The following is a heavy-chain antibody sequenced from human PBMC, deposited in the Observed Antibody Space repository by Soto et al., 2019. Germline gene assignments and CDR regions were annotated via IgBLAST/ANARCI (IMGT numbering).Heavy chain of an antibody. V-gene: IGHV3-33*01. D-gene: IGHD6-19*01. Sequence: QVQLVESGGGVVQPGRSLRLSCVASGFMFDSYGMHWVRQAPGKGLEWVAIILYDGSEKYHADSVKGRFTISRDNSKNTMYLQMNSLRDEDKDLYYCAREPGRIAVAGFDYWGEGTLVTVSS. CDR3: AREPGRIAVAGFDY. CDR2: ILYDGSEK. J-gene: IGHJ4*02. CDR1: GFMFDSYG.